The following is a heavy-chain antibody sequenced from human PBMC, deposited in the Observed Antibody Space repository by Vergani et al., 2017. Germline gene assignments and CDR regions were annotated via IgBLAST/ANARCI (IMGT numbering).Heavy chain of an antibody. Sequence: QVQLQQWGAGLLKPSETLSLTCAVSGGSFSGYYWSWIRQPPGKGLEWIGEINHSGSTYYNPSLKSRVTISVDTSKSQFSLKLSSVTAADTAVYYCARGDDWYFDLWGRGTLVTVSS. V-gene: IGHV4-34*01. CDR2: INHSGST. CDR1: GGSFSGYY. CDR3: ARGDDWYFDL. J-gene: IGHJ2*01.